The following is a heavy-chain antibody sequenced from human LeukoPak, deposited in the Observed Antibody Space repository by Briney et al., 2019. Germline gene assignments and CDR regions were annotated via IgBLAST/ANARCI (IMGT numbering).Heavy chain of an antibody. Sequence: SETLSLTCTVSGGSINSSSYYWSWIRQPAGKGLEWIGRIYTSGSTNYNPSLKSRVTISVDTSKNQFSLKLSSVTAADTAVYYCARSIWALDYWGQGTLVTVSS. D-gene: IGHD6-6*01. CDR2: IYTSGST. CDR3: ARSIWALDY. CDR1: GGSINSSSYY. J-gene: IGHJ4*02. V-gene: IGHV4-61*02.